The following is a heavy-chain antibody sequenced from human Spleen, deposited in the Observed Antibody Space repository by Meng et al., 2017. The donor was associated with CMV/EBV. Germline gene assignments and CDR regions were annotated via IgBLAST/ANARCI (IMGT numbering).Heavy chain of an antibody. CDR3: ASQTVGVY. Sequence: SLACSVSGGAISSSDFDWGWIRQPTGQGLEWIGSIYYSGSTYYNPSLKSRVTISVDTSKNQFSLKLSSVTAADTAVYYCASQTVGVYWGQGTLVTVS. J-gene: IGHJ4*02. D-gene: IGHD1-26*01. V-gene: IGHV4-39*01. CDR1: GGAISSSDFD. CDR2: IYYSGST.